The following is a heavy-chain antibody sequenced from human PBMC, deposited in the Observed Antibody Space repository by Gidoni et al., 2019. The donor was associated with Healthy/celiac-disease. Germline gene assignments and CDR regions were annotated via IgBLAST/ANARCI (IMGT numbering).Heavy chain of an antibody. Sequence: EVQLVESGGGLVQPGRSLRLSCAASGFTFDDYAMHWVRQAPGKGLEWVSGISWNSGSIGYADSVKGRFTISRDNAKNSLYLQMNSLRAEDTALYYCAKDFSRDYGMDVWGQGTTVTVSS. D-gene: IGHD3-10*01. CDR2: ISWNSGSI. V-gene: IGHV3-9*01. CDR3: AKDFSRDYGMDV. J-gene: IGHJ6*02. CDR1: GFTFDDYA.